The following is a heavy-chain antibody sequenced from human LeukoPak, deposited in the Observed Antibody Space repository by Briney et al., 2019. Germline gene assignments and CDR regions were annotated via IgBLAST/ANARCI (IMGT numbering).Heavy chain of an antibody. CDR2: IYFSGTT. CDR1: GGSIGNGVYY. D-gene: IGHD6-13*01. V-gene: IGHV4-30-4*02. J-gene: IGHJ5*02. Sequence: SETLSLTCTVSGGSIGNGVYYWTWIRQPPGKGLEWIGYIYFSGTTYYNSSLKSRVTISIDPSKNQFSLKVTSVTAADTAVYYCARGWYSSSSNWFDPWGQGTLVTVSS. CDR3: ARGWYSSSSNWFDP.